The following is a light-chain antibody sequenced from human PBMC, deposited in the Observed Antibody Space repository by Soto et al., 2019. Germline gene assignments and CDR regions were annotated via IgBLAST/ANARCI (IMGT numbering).Light chain of an antibody. J-gene: IGKJ1*01. CDR1: QSVSSSY. CDR2: GAS. Sequence: IVLTTSPGPLSLSPGERATLSCRASQSVSSSYLAWYQQKPGQAPRPLIYGASSRATGIPDRFSGSGSGTDFTLTISRLEPEDFAVYYCQQYGSSPQTFGRRTKVDVK. V-gene: IGKV3-20*01. CDR3: QQYGSSPQT.